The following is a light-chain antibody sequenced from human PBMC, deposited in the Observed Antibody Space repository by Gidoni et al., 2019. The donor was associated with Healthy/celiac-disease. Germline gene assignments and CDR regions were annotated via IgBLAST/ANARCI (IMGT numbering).Light chain of an antibody. Sequence: QSVLTQPPSASGTPGQKVTNSCSGSSSNIGSNYVYWYQPLPGTAPKLLIYRNNQRPSGVPDRFSGSKSGTSASLAISGLRSEDEADYYCAAWEDSLSGPVFGGGTKLTVL. CDR3: AAWEDSLSGPV. CDR2: RNN. CDR1: SSNIGSNY. J-gene: IGLJ2*01. V-gene: IGLV1-47*01.